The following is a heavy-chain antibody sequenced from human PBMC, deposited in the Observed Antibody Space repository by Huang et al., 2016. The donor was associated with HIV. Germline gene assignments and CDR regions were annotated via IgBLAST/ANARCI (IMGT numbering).Heavy chain of an antibody. D-gene: IGHD2-2*01. Sequence: QLQLQESGPGLVKPSQNLSLTCTVFGGSVSSRNYYWAGIRQTPGKGLEWIGSIYHSGTAYNNRSPKSRVSMIVDKSKNQFSLEVTSATAADSAIYYCARQGGDCTSISCYLSWFDPWGQGTLVTVSS. CDR1: GGSVSSRNYY. CDR2: IYHSGTA. CDR3: ARQGGDCTSISCYLSWFDP. J-gene: IGHJ5*02. V-gene: IGHV4-39*01.